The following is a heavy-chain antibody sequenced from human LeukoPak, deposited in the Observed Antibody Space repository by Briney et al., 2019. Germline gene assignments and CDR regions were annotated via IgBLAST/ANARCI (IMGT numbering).Heavy chain of an antibody. J-gene: IGHJ6*02. CDR3: ASAHYSSGWYIGSYYYYGMDV. D-gene: IGHD6-19*01. CDR2: IRPILGMA. CDR1: GGTFSSYA. V-gene: IGHV1-69*04. Sequence: SVKVSCKASGGTFSSYASSWVRQARGQGLEWMGRIRPILGMANYAQKVQGRVTITADKSTSTAYMELSSMRSEDTAVYYCASAHYSSGWYIGSYYYYGMDVWGQGTTVTASS.